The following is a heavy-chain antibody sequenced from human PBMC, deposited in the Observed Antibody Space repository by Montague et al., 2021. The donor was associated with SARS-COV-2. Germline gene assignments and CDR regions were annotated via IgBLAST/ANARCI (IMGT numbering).Heavy chain of an antibody. V-gene: IGHV6-1*01. J-gene: IGHJ6*02. D-gene: IGHD4-11*01. CDR1: GGSVSSNSAA. Sequence: CAISGGSVSSNSAAWNWIRQSPSRGLEWLGRTYYKSKWYNDYAVSVKSRITINPDTSKNQFSLQLNSVTPEDAAVYYCARQFPVQGLRYSYYGMDVWGQGTTVTVSS. CDR3: ARQFPVQGLRYSYYGMDV. CDR2: TYYKSKWYN.